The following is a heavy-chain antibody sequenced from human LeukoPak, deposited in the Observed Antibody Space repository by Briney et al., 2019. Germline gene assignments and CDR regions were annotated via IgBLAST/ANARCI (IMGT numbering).Heavy chain of an antibody. CDR2: INPLNGHT. V-gene: IGHV1-18*04. J-gene: IGHJ4*02. CDR3: ARVGATGATADN. Sequence: ASVKVSCKASGYSFTNNAVSWVRQAPGQGLEWMGWINPLNGHTDYAQKFQGRVTMTSDTSTSTVYMELKSLRSEDTAVYFCARVGATGATADNWGQGTLVTVSS. CDR1: GYSFTNNA. D-gene: IGHD2-21*02.